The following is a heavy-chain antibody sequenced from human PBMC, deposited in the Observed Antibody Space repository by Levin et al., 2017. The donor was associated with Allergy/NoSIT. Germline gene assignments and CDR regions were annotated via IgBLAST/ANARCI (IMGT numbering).Heavy chain of an antibody. CDR3: AREGGSGTDLGGNVFDV. D-gene: IGHD1-1*01. CDR2: IWYDGTNR. J-gene: IGHJ3*01. Sequence: LSLTCAASGFTFKNYGMHWVRQGPGKGLEWVAVIWYDGTNRYYGDSVKGRFTISKDNSKNSVYLQMNSLRDEDTAVYYCAREGGSGTDLGGNVFDVWGQGTMVTVSS. CDR1: GFTFKNYG. V-gene: IGHV3-33*01.